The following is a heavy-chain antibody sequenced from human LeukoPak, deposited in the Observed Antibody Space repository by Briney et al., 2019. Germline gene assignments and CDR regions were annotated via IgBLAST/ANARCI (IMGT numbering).Heavy chain of an antibody. CDR2: IYYSGST. CDR1: GGSISSGNYY. Sequence: SETLSLTCTVSGGSISSGNYYWNWIRQPPGKGLEWIGYIYYSGSTFYSPSLKSRLSISMDTTKNQFSLRLSSVTAADTAVYYCARAPPFDWLLTFFDYWGQGTLVTVSS. CDR3: ARAPPFDWLLTFFDY. D-gene: IGHD3-9*01. V-gene: IGHV4-30-4*01. J-gene: IGHJ4*02.